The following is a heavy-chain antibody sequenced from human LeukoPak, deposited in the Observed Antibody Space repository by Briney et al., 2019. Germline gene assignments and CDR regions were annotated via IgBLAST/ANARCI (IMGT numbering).Heavy chain of an antibody. J-gene: IGHJ6*02. CDR1: GFNFNNAW. Sequence: PGESLRLSCTTSGFNFNNAWMNWVRQAPGKGLEWVATIDTGGDNTYYADSVKGRFTISRDNSKNTLYLQMNSLRAEDTAVYYCAKDRRAAAAYYYYGMDVWGQGTTVTVSS. CDR2: IDTGGDNT. V-gene: IGHV3-23*01. D-gene: IGHD6-13*01. CDR3: AKDRRAAAAYYYYGMDV.